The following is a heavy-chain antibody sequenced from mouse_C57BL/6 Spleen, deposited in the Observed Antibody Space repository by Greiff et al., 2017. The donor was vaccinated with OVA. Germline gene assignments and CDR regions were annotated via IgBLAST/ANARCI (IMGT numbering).Heavy chain of an antibody. CDR2: IHPNSGST. CDR1: GYTFTSYW. V-gene: IGHV1-64*01. CDR3: ARYPTGAAFDY. D-gene: IGHD2-10*01. Sequence: VQLQQPGAELVKPGASVKLSCKASGYTFTSYWMHWVKQRPGQGLEWIGMIHPNSGSTNYNEKFKSKATLTVDKSSSTAYMQLSSLTSEDSAVYYCARYPTGAAFDYWGQGTTLTVSS. J-gene: IGHJ2*01.